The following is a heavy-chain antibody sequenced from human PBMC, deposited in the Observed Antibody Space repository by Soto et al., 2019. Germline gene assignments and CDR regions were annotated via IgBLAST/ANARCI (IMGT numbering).Heavy chain of an antibody. CDR3: AKDLTWGPGGWFDS. CDR2: VNANGGGP. Sequence: GGSLRLSCAASGFTFSSYAMSWVRQASGNGLEWVSAVNANGGGPLYSQSVRGWFTISRDNSKKTLYLQMNSLRVEDTAIYFCAKDLTWGPGGWFDSWGQGILVTVS. CDR1: GFTFSSYA. D-gene: IGHD3-16*01. J-gene: IGHJ5*01. V-gene: IGHV3-23*01.